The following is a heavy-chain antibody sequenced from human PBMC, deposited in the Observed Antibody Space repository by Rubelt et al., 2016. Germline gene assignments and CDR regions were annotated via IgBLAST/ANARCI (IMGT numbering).Heavy chain of an antibody. CDR3: ARAGGAKIQLWLGD. Sequence: EVQLVESGGGLVQPGGSLRLSCAASGFTVSSNYMSWVRQAPGKGLEWVSRINSDGSSTSYADSVKGRFTISRDNAKNTLYLQMNSLRAEDTAVYYCARAGGAKIQLWLGDWGQGTLVTVSS. J-gene: IGHJ4*02. CDR1: GFTVSSNY. V-gene: IGHV3-74*01. D-gene: IGHD5-18*01. CDR2: INSDGSST.